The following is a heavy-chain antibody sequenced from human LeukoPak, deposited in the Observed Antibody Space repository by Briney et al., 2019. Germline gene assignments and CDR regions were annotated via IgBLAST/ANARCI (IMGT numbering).Heavy chain of an antibody. CDR3: ARHYLGSGSEDY. V-gene: IGHV1-18*01. J-gene: IGHJ4*02. CDR2: ISRHNGNT. CDR1: GYSFTSFG. Sequence: ASGKVCCKASGYSFTSFGITWVRQAPGQGLEWMGWISRHNGNTDYAQRFRGRVTLTIDTSTTTADMELRNLIPDDTAVYYCARHYLGSGSEDYWGQGTLVSVSS. D-gene: IGHD3-10*01.